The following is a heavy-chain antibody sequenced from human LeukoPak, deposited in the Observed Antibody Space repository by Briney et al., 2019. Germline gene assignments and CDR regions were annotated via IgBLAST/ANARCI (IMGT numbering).Heavy chain of an antibody. CDR2: INHSGST. J-gene: IGHJ6*02. D-gene: IGHD4-23*01. Sequence: PSETLSLTCAVYGGSFSGYYWSWIRQPPGKGLEWIGEINHSGSTNYNPSLKSRVTISVDTSKNQFSLKLSSVTAADTAVYYCARFYAGNSVLLYGMDVWGQGTTVTVSS. CDR1: GGSFSGYY. CDR3: ARFYAGNSVLLYGMDV. V-gene: IGHV4-34*01.